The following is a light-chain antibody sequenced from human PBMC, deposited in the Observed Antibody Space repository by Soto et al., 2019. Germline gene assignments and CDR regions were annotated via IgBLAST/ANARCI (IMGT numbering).Light chain of an antibody. CDR3: QQYGSSPPSN. Sequence: IVKPRSRATRTVSSAERATLSCRAIQSVSSSYLAGYQLKPGQAPRLLIYGASSRATGIPDRFSGSGSGTDFTLTISRLGIEDLAVYYCQQYGSSPPSNFGQGTRLEIK. V-gene: IGKV3-20*01. CDR1: QSVSSSY. CDR2: GAS. J-gene: IGKJ5*01.